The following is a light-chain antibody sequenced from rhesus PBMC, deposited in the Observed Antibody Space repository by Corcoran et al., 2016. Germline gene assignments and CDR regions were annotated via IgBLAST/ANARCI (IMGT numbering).Light chain of an antibody. CDR3: NSYAGRDTFV. CDR1: SSDIGGYIY. Sequence: QAALTQPRSVSGSPGQSVTISCNGTSSDIGGYIYFSWYQQHPGTAPKLMIFEVSKRPSGVSDRFSGSKSGNTASLTISGLQTEDEADYYCNSYAGRDTFVFGSGTKLTVL. V-gene: IGLV2-32*02. CDR2: EVS. J-gene: IGLJ6*01.